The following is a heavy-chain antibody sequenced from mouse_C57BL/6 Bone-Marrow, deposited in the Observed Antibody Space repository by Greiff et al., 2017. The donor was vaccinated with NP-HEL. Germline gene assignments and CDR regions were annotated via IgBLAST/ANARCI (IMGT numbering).Heavy chain of an antibody. V-gene: IGHV1-59*01. CDR3: ARSPPDWYFDV. Sequence: QVQLQQPGAELVRPGTSVKLSCKASGYTFTSYWMHWVKQRPGQGLEWIGVIDPSDSYTNYNQKFKGKATLTVDTSSSTAYMQLSSLTSEDSAVYYCARSPPDWYFDVWGTGTTGTVSS. CDR1: GYTFTSYW. D-gene: IGHD6-1*01. J-gene: IGHJ1*03. CDR2: IDPSDSYT.